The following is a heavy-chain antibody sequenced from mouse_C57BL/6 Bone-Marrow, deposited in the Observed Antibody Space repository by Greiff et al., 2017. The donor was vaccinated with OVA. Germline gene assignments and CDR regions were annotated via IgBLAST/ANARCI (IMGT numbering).Heavy chain of an antibody. CDR2: INPSNGGT. CDR3: ARWGIYYDYDVLCMDY. J-gene: IGHJ4*01. D-gene: IGHD2-4*01. V-gene: IGHV1-53*01. Sequence: QVQLKQPGTELVKPGASVKLSCKASGYTFTSYWMHWVKQRPGQGLEWIGNINPSNGGTNYNEKFKSKATLTVDKSSSTAYMQLSSLTSEDSAVYYCARWGIYYDYDVLCMDYWGQGTSVTVSS. CDR1: GYTFTSYW.